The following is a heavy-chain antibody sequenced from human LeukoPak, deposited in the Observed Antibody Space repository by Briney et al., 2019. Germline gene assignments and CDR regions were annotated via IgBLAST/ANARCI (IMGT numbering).Heavy chain of an antibody. Sequence: SETLSLTCTVSGGSISSGGYYWSWIRQHPGKGLEWIGYIYYSGSTYYNPSLKSRVTISVDTSKNQFSLKLSSVTAADTAVYYCARESGYGGSSLFDYWGQGTLVTVSS. D-gene: IGHD4-23*01. CDR1: GGSISSGGYY. V-gene: IGHV4-31*03. CDR2: IYYSGST. CDR3: ARESGYGGSSLFDY. J-gene: IGHJ4*02.